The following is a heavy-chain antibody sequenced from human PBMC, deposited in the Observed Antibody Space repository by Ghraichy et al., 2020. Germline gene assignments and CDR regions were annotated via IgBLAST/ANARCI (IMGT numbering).Heavy chain of an antibody. V-gene: IGHV3-73*01. J-gene: IGHJ4*02. CDR3: TTGTHDYGDPFDY. CDR2: IRSKANSYAT. CDR1: GFTFSGSA. D-gene: IGHD4-17*01. Sequence: GGSLRLSCAASGFTFSGSAMHWVRQASGKGLEWVGRIRSKANSYATAYAASVKGRFTISRDDSKNTAYLQMNSLKTEDTAVYYCTTGTHDYGDPFDYWGQGTLVTVSS.